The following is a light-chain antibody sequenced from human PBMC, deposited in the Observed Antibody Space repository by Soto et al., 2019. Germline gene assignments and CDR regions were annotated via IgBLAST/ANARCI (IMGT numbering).Light chain of an antibody. J-gene: IGLJ1*01. Sequence: QSVLTQPRSVSGSPGQSVTIAFTGTSSDVGKYNYVSWYQQHPGKAPKLIIYDVSRRPSGVHDRFSGSKSGNTASLTISGLRADDEADYYCCSYAGSFTYVFGTGTKVTVL. CDR3: CSYAGSFTYV. CDR1: SSDVGKYNY. V-gene: IGLV2-11*01. CDR2: DVS.